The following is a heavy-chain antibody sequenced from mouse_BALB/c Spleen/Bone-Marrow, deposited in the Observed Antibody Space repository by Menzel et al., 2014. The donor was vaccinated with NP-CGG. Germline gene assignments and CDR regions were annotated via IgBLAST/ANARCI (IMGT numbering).Heavy chain of an antibody. J-gene: IGHJ3*01. CDR2: INVNGDTT. CDR3: ARGYDYSSWFAY. D-gene: IGHD2-4*01. CDR1: GFTFSSYG. Sequence: EVKLMESGGGLVQPGGSLKLSCAASGFTFSSYGMSWVRQTPDKRLEMIATINVNGDTTYHPDSVKDRFTISRDNVKNTLYLQMSSLKSEDTAMYYCARGYDYSSWFAYWGQGTLVTVSA. V-gene: IGHV5-6-3*01.